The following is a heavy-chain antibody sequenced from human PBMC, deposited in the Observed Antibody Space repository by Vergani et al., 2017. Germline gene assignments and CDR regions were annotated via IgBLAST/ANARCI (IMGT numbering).Heavy chain of an antibody. D-gene: IGHD5-12*01. CDR3: TKGSVYYHDSAGHGYDPYTGFDL. V-gene: IGHV3-9*01. Sequence: EVQLLESGGNLVQPGGSLRLSCAASGFTFTNYATTWVRQAPGEGLEWVSGISWNSGAVDYADSVRGRFTISRDNAKNSLFLEMNSLRFEDTAAYFCTKGSVYYHDSAGHGYDPYTGFDLWGQGTLVTVSS. CDR2: ISWNSGAV. J-gene: IGHJ3*01. CDR1: GFTFTNYA.